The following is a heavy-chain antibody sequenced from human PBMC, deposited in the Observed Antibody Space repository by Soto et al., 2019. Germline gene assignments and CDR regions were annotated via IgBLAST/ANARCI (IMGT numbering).Heavy chain of an antibody. J-gene: IGHJ3*02. CDR2: ISSSSSYI. Sequence: GGSLRLSCAASGFTFSSYSMNWVRQAPGKGLEWVSSISSSSSYIYYADSVKGRFTISRDNAKNSLYLQMNSLRAEDTAVYYCARVRVGNSGYDFDAFDIWGQGTMVTVSS. CDR1: GFTFSSYS. V-gene: IGHV3-21*01. D-gene: IGHD5-12*01. CDR3: ARVRVGNSGYDFDAFDI.